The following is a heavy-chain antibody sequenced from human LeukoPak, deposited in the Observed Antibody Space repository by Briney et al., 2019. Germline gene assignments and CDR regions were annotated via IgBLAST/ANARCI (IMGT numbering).Heavy chain of an antibody. J-gene: IGHJ4*02. CDR2: IYYSGST. D-gene: IGHD1-26*01. CDR1: GGSISSSNYY. CDR3: ARLWRGNYLNFDY. Sequence: SETLSLTCTVSGGSISSSNYYWGWIRQPPGKGLEWIGSIYYSGSTYYNPSLKSRVTISVDTSKNQFSLKLSSVTAADTAAYYCARLWRGNYLNFDYWGQGTLVTVSS. V-gene: IGHV4-39*01.